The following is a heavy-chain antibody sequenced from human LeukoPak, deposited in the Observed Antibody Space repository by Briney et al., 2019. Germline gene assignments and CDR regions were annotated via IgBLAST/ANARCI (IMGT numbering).Heavy chain of an antibody. J-gene: IGHJ5*02. CDR2: IYYSGST. Sequence: KPSETLSLTCTVSGGSISSGDYYWRWIRQPPGKGLEWIGYIYYSGSTYYNPSLKSRVTISVDTSKNQFSLKLSSVTAADTAVYYCARDRYDFWSGNNWFDPWGQGTLVTVSS. CDR1: GGSISSGDYY. CDR3: ARDRYDFWSGNNWFDP. D-gene: IGHD3-3*01. V-gene: IGHV4-30-4*01.